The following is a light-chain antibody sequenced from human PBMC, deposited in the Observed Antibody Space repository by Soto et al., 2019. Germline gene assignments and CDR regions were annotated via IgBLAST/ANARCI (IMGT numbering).Light chain of an antibody. CDR3: QQCFSAPLT. V-gene: IGKV4-1*01. CDR2: WAS. Sequence: DIVMTQSPDSLAASLGERATINCKSSQSLLSTSNNKNFLVWYQHKPGQPPKLLISWASTRESGVPDRFSGSGSGTEFTLTISSLQAEDVAVYYCQQCFSAPLTFGGGTKVEIK. CDR1: QSLLSTSNNKNF. J-gene: IGKJ4*01.